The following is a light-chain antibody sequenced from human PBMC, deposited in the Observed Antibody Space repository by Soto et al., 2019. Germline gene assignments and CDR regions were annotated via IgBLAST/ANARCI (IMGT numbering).Light chain of an antibody. Sequence: QSALTQPASVSGSPGQSITISCTGTSSDFRTYNLVSWYQQHPGKAPKLIIYDDIKRTSGISNRFSGSKSGNTASLTVSGLQAEDEATYFCCSYAGSRSSWVFGGGTKLTVL. CDR3: CSYAGSRSSWV. V-gene: IGLV2-23*01. CDR1: SSDFRTYNL. CDR2: DDI. J-gene: IGLJ3*02.